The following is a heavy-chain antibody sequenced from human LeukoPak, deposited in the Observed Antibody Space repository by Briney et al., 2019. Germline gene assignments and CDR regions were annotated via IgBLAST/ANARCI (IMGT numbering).Heavy chain of an antibody. CDR1: GYTFTNYY. J-gene: IGHJ2*01. V-gene: IGHV1-46*01. CDR2: INPSGGST. CDR3: ARDSTTVVTPRYFDL. Sequence: ASVKVSCKASGYTFTNYYMHWVRQAPGQGLEWMGLINPSGGSTSYAEKFQGRVIMTRDMSTTTDYMELSSLRSEDTAVYYCARDSTTVVTPRYFDLWGRGTLVTVSS. D-gene: IGHD4-23*01.